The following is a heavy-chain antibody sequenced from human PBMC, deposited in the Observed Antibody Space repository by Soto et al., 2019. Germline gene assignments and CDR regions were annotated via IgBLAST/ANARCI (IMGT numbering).Heavy chain of an antibody. V-gene: IGHV3-30-3*01. CDR1: GFTFSSYA. Sequence: LRLSCAASGFTFSSYAMHWVRQAPGKGLEWVAVISYAGSNKYYADSVKGRFTISRDNSKNTLYLQMNSLRAEDTAVYYCASGLVVVPAARDYYYYGMDVWGQGTTVTVSS. CDR2: ISYAGSNK. CDR3: ASGLVVVPAARDYYYYGMDV. D-gene: IGHD2-2*01. J-gene: IGHJ6*02.